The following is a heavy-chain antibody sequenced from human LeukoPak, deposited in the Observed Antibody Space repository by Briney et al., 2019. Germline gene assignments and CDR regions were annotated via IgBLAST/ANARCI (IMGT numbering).Heavy chain of an antibody. J-gene: IGHJ4*02. CDR3: TRDITLTRGGRSDY. D-gene: IGHD3-10*01. V-gene: IGHV3-74*01. Sequence: GGSLRLSCAASGFTFSSYSMNWVRQAPGKGLEWVSRINSDGKTTNYADSVKGRFTISRDNAKNTLYLQMNSLRAEDTAVYYCTRDITLTRGGRSDYWGQGTLVTASS. CDR2: INSDGKTT. CDR1: GFTFSSYS.